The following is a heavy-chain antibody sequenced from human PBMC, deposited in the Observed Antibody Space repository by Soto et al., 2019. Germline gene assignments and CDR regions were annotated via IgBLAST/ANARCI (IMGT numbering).Heavy chain of an antibody. D-gene: IGHD1-1*01. CDR2: IYYSGST. Sequence: PSETLSLTCTVSGGSISSYYWIWIRQPPGKGLEWIGYIYYSGSTNYNPSLKSRVTISVDTSKNQFSLKLSSVTAADTAVYYCARQRPGGERWFDPWGQGTLVTVSS. J-gene: IGHJ5*02. V-gene: IGHV4-59*08. CDR3: ARQRPGGERWFDP. CDR1: GGSISSYY.